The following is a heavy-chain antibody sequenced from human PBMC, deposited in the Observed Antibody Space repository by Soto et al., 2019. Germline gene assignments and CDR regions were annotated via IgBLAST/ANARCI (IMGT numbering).Heavy chain of an antibody. J-gene: IGHJ4*02. CDR2: VTPDANHK. Sequence: QVQLVESGGGVVQPGRSLRLSCGASGFTFSNYGMHWVRQAPGKGLEWVAIVTPDANHKYYADSVKGRFTISRDNSEKTLYLEMHSLRAEDSAVYYCSSHGDFVYWGQGTLVTVSS. CDR1: GFTFSNYG. D-gene: IGHD4-17*01. V-gene: IGHV3-30*03. CDR3: SSHGDFVY.